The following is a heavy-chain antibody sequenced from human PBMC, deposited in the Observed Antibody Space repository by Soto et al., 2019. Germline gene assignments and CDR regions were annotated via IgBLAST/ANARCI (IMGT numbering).Heavy chain of an antibody. D-gene: IGHD3-10*01. J-gene: IGHJ6*02. V-gene: IGHV3-48*02. CDR1: GFTFSSYS. CDR3: ARERRLWFGELFVENYYYGMDV. CDR2: ISSSSSTI. Sequence: GGSLRLSCAASGFTFSSYSMNWVRQAPGKGLEWVSYISSSSSTIYYADSVKGRFTISRDNAKNSLYLQMNSLRDEDTAVYYCARERRLWFGELFVENYYYGMDVWGQGTTVTVSS.